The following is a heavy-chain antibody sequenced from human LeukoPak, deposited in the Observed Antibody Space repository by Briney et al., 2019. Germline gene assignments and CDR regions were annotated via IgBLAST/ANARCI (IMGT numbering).Heavy chain of an antibody. Sequence: SVKVSCKASGGTFSSYAISWVRQAPGQGLEWMGGIIPIFGTANYAQKFQGRVTITTDESTSTAYMELSSLRSEDTAVYHCARGTYCSGGSCYSADYWGQGTLVTVSS. CDR3: ARGTYCSGGSCYSADY. J-gene: IGHJ4*02. CDR1: GGTFSSYA. V-gene: IGHV1-69*05. D-gene: IGHD2-15*01. CDR2: IIPIFGTA.